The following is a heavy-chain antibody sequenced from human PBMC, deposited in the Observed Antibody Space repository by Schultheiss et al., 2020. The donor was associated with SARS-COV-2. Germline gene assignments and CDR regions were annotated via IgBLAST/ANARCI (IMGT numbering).Heavy chain of an antibody. CDR2: NYYSGST. D-gene: IGHD5-24*01. CDR3: AKGYTGLDP. V-gene: IGHV4-59*08. CDR1: GGSISSYY. J-gene: IGHJ5*02. Sequence: SETLSLTCTVSGGSISSYYWSWIRQPPGKGLEWIGYNYYSGSTNYNPSLKSRVTISVDTSKNQFSLKLTSVTAADTAVYYCAKGYTGLDPWGQGTLVTVSS.